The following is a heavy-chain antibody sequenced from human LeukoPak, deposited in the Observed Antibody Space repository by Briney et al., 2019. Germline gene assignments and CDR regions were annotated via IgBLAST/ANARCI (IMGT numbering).Heavy chain of an antibody. V-gene: IGHV4-59*01. Sequence: SETLSLTCTVSGGSISSYYWSWIRQPPGKGLEWIGYIYYSGSTNYNPSLKSRVSISLDKSKNQFSLKLSAVTAADTAVYYCARGGGGVSGYWGQGTLVTVSS. CDR3: ARGGGGVSGY. CDR1: GGSISSYY. D-gene: IGHD3-16*01. J-gene: IGHJ4*02. CDR2: IYYSGST.